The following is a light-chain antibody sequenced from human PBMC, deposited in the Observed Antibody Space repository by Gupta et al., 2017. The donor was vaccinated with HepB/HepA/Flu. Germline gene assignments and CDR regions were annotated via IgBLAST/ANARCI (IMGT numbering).Light chain of an antibody. V-gene: IGLV3-1*01. Sequence: SNELTQPPSVSVSPGQTASITCSGDKLGNKYVCWYQRKPGRSPVLVIYQDNKRPSGIPERFSGSNSGNTATLTISGTQAMDEADYYCQAWDSSTLFGGGTKLTVL. CDR2: QDN. J-gene: IGLJ2*01. CDR1: KLGNKY. CDR3: QAWDSSTL.